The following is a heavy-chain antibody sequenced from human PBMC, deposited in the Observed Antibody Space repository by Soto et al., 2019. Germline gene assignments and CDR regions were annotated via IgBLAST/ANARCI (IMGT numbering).Heavy chain of an antibody. CDR3: AAVGHYDYVWGSYRLPYYYYGMDV. CDR1: GFTFTSSA. Sequence: SVKVSCKASGFTFTSSAVQWVRQARGQRLEGIEWIVVGSGNTNYAQKFQERVTITRDMSTSTAYMELSSLRSEDTAVYYCAAVGHYDYVWGSYRLPYYYYGMDVWGQGTTVTVSS. J-gene: IGHJ6*02. CDR2: IVVGSGNT. V-gene: IGHV1-58*01. D-gene: IGHD3-16*02.